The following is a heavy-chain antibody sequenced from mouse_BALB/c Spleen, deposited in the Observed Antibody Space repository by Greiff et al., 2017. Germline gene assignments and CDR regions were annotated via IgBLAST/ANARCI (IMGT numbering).Heavy chain of an antibody. V-gene: IGHV1S132*01. D-gene: IGHD2-14*01. Sequence: QVQLKESGAELVKPGASVKLSCKTSGYTFTSYWIQWVKQRPGQGLGWIGEIFPGTGTTYYNEKFKGKATLPIDTSSSTAYMQLSSLTYEDSAVYFCARYDSEGYYAMDYWGQGTSVTVSS. CDR3: ARYDSEGYYAMDY. CDR1: GYTFTSYW. J-gene: IGHJ4*01. CDR2: IFPGTGTT.